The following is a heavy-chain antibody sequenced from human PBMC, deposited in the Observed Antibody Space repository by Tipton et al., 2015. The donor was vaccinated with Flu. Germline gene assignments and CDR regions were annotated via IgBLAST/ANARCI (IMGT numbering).Heavy chain of an antibody. J-gene: IGHJ4*02. CDR3: ARGGSYGPKRHKRPLIDY. CDR1: GGSISSYY. D-gene: IGHD3-16*01. CDR2: IYYSGST. V-gene: IGHV4-59*01. Sequence: TLSLTCTVSGGSISSYYWSWIRQPPGKGLEWIGYIYYSGSTNYNPSLKSRVTISVDTSKNQFSLKLSSVTAADTAVYYCARGGSYGPKRHKRPLIDYWGQGTLVTVSS.